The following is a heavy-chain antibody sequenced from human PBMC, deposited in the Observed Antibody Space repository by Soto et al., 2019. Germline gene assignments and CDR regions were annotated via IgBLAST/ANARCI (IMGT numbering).Heavy chain of an antibody. J-gene: IGHJ6*02. CDR3: AALGIQLWKPTLGYYYGMDV. Sequence: PSETLSLTCAVSGYSISSGYYWGWIRQPPGKGLEWIGSIYHSGSTYYNPSLKSRVTISVDTSKNQFSLKLSSVTAADTAVYYCAALGIQLWKPTLGYYYGMDVWGQGTTVTVSS. D-gene: IGHD5-18*01. CDR1: GYSISSGYY. CDR2: IYHSGST. V-gene: IGHV4-38-2*01.